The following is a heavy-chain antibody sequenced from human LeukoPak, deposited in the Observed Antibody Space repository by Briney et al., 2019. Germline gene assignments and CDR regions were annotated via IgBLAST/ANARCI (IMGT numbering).Heavy chain of an antibody. CDR1: GFTFTTYW. CDR2: IKQDGTER. D-gene: IGHD2-2*01. CDR3: VKHSAPVVAAARFDY. Sequence: GESLRLSCAASGFTFTTYWMSWVRQAPGKGLEWVANIKQDGTERYYVDSVKGRFTISRDNAKNSLFLQMNSLRAEDTAVYYCVKHSAPVVAAARFDYWGQGTLVTVSS. V-gene: IGHV3-7*03. J-gene: IGHJ4*02.